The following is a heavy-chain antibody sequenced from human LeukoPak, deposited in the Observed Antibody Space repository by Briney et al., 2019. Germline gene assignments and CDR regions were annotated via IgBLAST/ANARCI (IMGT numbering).Heavy chain of an antibody. Sequence: ASVKVSCKVSGYTLTELSMHWVRQAPGNGLEWMGGFDPEDGETIYAQKFQGRVTMTEDTSTDTAYMELSSLRSEDTAVYYCATDRRYTSSQVGYYYYYMDVWGKGTTVTVSS. J-gene: IGHJ6*03. V-gene: IGHV1-24*01. CDR1: GYTLTELS. CDR3: ATDRRYTSSQVGYYYYYMDV. D-gene: IGHD6-13*01. CDR2: FDPEDGET.